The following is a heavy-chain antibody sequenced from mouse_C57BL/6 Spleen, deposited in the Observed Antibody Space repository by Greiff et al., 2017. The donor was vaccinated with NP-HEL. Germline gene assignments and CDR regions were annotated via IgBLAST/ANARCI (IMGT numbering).Heavy chain of an antibody. CDR2: IYPGDGDT. D-gene: IGHD1-1*01. J-gene: IGHJ4*01. CDR1: GYAFSSSW. Sequence: QVQLQQSGPELVKPGASVKISCKASGYAFSSSWMNWVKQRPGKGLEWIGRIYPGDGDTNYNGKFKGKATLTADKSSSTAYMQLSSMTSEDPAVYFGAKWGTTVVATNYDAMDYWGQGTSVTVAS. V-gene: IGHV1-82*01. CDR3: AKWGTTVVATNYDAMDY.